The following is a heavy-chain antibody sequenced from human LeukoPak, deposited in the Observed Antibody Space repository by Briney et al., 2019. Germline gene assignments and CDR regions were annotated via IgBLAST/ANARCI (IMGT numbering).Heavy chain of an antibody. CDR1: GGTFSSYA. CDR2: IIPIFGTA. V-gene: IGHV1-69*13. Sequence: EASVKVSCKASGGTFSSYAISWVRQAPGQGLEWMGGIIPIFGTANYAQKFQGRVTITADESTSTAYMELSSLRSEDTAVYYCARDHGVGATSYYYYYYGMDVWGQGTTVTVSS. D-gene: IGHD1-26*01. CDR3: ARDHGVGATSYYYYYYGMDV. J-gene: IGHJ6*02.